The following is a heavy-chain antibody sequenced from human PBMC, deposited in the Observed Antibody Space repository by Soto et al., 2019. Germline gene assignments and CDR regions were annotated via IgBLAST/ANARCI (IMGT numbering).Heavy chain of an antibody. CDR1: GGSISSSSYY. J-gene: IGHJ3*02. CDR3: ARRKVPGAFDI. Sequence: QLQLQESGPGLVKPSETLSLTCTVSGGSISSSSYYWGWIRQPPGKGLEWIGSIYYSGSTYYNPSLKSRVTISVDPSKNQFSLKLSSVTAADTAVYYCARRKVPGAFDIWGQGTMVTVSS. CDR2: IYYSGST. V-gene: IGHV4-39*01.